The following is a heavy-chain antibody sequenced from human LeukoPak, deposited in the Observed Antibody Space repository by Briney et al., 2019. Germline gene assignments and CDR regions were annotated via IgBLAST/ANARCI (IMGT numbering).Heavy chain of an antibody. CDR1: GGTFSSYA. J-gene: IGHJ6*03. V-gene: IGHV1-69*13. D-gene: IGHD6-13*01. CDR3: ARESPESTGYSSSWYKDNYYYYMDV. CDR2: IIPIFGTA. Sequence: ASVKVSCKASGGTFSSYAISWVRQAPGQGLEWMGGIIPIFGTANYAQKFQGRVTITADESTSTAYMELSSLRSEDTAVYYCARESPESTGYSSSWYKDNYYYYMDVWGKGTTVTVSS.